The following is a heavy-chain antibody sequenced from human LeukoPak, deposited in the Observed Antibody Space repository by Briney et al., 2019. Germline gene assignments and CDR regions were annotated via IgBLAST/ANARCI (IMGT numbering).Heavy chain of an antibody. CDR2: INWNSDSI. V-gene: IGHV3-9*01. CDR3: AINGGGDSGYGNFDY. J-gene: IGHJ4*02. D-gene: IGHD5-12*01. CDR1: GFTFDDYA. Sequence: PGGSLRLSCAVSGFTFDDYAMHWVRQVPGKGLEWVSGINWNSDSIGYADSVKGRFTTSRDNAKNSLHLQMNSLRAEDTAFYYCAINGGGDSGYGNFDYWGQGTLVTVSS.